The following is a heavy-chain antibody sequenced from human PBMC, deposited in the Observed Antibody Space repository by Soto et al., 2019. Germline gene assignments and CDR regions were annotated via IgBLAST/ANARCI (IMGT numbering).Heavy chain of an antibody. CDR1: GYSFTTYG. CDR3: AREGPAPYYYFGMAV. V-gene: IGHV1-18*01. CDR2: ISGYNGNT. Sequence: QVQLVQSGGEVKKPGASVKVSCKTSGYSFTTYGISWVRQAPGQGLEWLGWISGYNGNTNYAQKVQGRGTMTTVDATSAAYMESRSLRSADTAVYYCAREGPAPYYYFGMAVWGQGSTVAVSS. J-gene: IGHJ6*02.